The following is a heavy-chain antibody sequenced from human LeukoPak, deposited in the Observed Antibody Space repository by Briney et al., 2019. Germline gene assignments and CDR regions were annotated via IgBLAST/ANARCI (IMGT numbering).Heavy chain of an antibody. J-gene: IGHJ4*02. CDR1: GFSVSGHY. D-gene: IGHD6-19*01. Sequence: GGSQRLSCAASGFSVSGHYMSWVRQAPGNGLEWVSVLYSGGDTYYADSVKGRFTISRDTSKNTLYLQMNGLRAEDTAVYNCARGNTGYSSAWGRDFDYWGQGTLVTVSS. CDR2: LYSGGDT. V-gene: IGHV3-66*01. CDR3: ARGNTGYSSAWGRDFDY.